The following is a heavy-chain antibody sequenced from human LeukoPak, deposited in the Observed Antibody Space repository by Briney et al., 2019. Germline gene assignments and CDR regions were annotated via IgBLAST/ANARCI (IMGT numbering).Heavy chain of an antibody. Sequence: PSQTLSLTCTVSGGSINSGNYYWSWIRQPAGKGPEWIGRIDTSGTTSYNPSLKSRVTISVDTSKNQFSLRLRSVTAADTAVYYCARDGSGLWFDTWGQGTMVTVSS. J-gene: IGHJ5*02. CDR2: IDTSGTT. CDR1: GGSINSGNYY. V-gene: IGHV4-61*02. CDR3: ARDGSGLWFDT.